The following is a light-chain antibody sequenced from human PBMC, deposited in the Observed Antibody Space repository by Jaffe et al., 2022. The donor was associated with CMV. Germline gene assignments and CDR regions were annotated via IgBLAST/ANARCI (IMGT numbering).Light chain of an antibody. Sequence: DIQMTQSPSSLSASVGDRVTITCRASQDITNWLVWYQQKPGKAPKLLIYAASSLQSGVPSRFSGSGSGTDFTLTISNLQPEDFAIYYCQQANSFPWTFGQGTKVEIK. J-gene: IGKJ1*01. CDR1: QDITNW. V-gene: IGKV1-12*01. CDR3: QQANSFPWT. CDR2: AAS.